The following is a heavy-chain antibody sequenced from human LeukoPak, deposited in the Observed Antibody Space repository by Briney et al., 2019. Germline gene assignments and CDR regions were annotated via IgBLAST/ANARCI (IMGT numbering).Heavy chain of an antibody. CDR2: VWYDGSNK. J-gene: IGHJ3*02. D-gene: IGHD2-21*02. CDR3: ARDWCGGGDCDAFDI. Sequence: GRSLRLSCAASGFTFSSYGMHWVRQAPGKGLEWVAVVWYDGSNKYYADSAKGRFTISRDNSKNTLYPQMNSLRPEDTAVYYCARDWCGGGDCDAFDIWGQGTMVTVSS. CDR1: GFTFSSYG. V-gene: IGHV3-33*01.